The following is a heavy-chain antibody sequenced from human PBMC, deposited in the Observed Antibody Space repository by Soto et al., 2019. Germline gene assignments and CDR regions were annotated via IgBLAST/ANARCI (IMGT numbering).Heavy chain of an antibody. Sequence: QVQLVESGGGLVKPGGSLRLSCAASGFTFSDYYMSWIRQAPGKGLGWVSYISSSSSYTNYADSVKGRFTISRDNAKNSLYLQMNSLRAEDTAVYYCARDDGIGNVVPAAPFDYWGQGTLVTVSS. CDR3: ARDDGIGNVVPAAPFDY. CDR2: ISSSSSYT. J-gene: IGHJ4*02. V-gene: IGHV3-11*05. D-gene: IGHD2-2*01. CDR1: GFTFSDYY.